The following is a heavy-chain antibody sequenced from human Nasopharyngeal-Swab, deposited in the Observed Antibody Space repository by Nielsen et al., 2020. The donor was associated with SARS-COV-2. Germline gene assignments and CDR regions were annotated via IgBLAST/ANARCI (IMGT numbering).Heavy chain of an antibody. D-gene: IGHD5-18*01. J-gene: IGHJ4*02. V-gene: IGHV1-2*06. CDR2: INPNSGGT. Sequence: ASVKVSCKASGYTFSDYYMEWVRRAPGQGLEWMGRINPNSGGTNYAQKFQGRVTMTRDTSLTTGTMELSGLRSDDTAVYFCSRVPRVGGYSYGYDYWGQGTLVTVSS. CDR1: GYTFSDYY. CDR3: SRVPRVGGYSYGYDY.